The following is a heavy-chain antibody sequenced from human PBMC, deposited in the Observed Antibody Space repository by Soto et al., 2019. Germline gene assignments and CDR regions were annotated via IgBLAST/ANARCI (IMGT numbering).Heavy chain of an antibody. D-gene: IGHD6-13*01. V-gene: IGHV3-30*04. Sequence: GGSLRRSCAASGYNFRSYAMHWVRQAPGKGLEWVAVISYDESHEYYADSVKGRFTISRDNSKNTLYLQMNSLRGDDTAVYYCARAGYSSSWNWFDPWGQGTQVTVSS. J-gene: IGHJ5*02. CDR1: GYNFRSYA. CDR3: ARAGYSSSWNWFDP. CDR2: ISYDESHE.